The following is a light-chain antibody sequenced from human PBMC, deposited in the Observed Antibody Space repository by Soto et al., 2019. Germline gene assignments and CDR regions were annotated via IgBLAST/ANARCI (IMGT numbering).Light chain of an antibody. CDR1: SSDVGAYNF. J-gene: IGLJ1*01. CDR3: SAYTVSRNYV. V-gene: IGLV2-14*03. CDR2: NVY. Sequence: QSVVSPPASVSWSPGHSIAISCTGTSSDVGAYNFVSWHQQHPGKAPKLMIYNVYDRPSGISYRFSGSKSGNTASLTISGLQGEDEADYYCSAYTVSRNYVFGTGTKVTXL.